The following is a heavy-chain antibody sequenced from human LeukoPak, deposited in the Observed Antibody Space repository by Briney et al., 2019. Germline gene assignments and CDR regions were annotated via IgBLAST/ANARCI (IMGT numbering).Heavy chain of an antibody. Sequence: GGSLRLSCKLSGMTFFNAWMSWVRRAPGRGLEWVANLNQDGSEKNYVDSVKGRFTISRDNAKNSLYLQMNSLRAEDTAVFYCARDLGGSFEYWGQGTLVTVSS. J-gene: IGHJ4*02. CDR2: LNQDGSEK. CDR3: ARDLGGSFEY. D-gene: IGHD1-26*01. V-gene: IGHV3-7*01. CDR1: GMTFFNAW.